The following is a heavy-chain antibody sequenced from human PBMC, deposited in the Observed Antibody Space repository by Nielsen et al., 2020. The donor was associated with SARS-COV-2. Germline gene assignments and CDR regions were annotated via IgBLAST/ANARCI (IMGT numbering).Heavy chain of an antibody. CDR2: VSSDGTKI. J-gene: IGHJ4*02. CDR1: GFTLSRYW. D-gene: IGHD3-22*01. Sequence: GESLKISCAASGFTLSRYWMNWVRQVPGEGLAWVSRVSSDGTKITYADSVKGRFTISKDNTRNTLYLQMNSLRAEDTAVYYCVRVRDDGFYYDTGPFDIWGQGSLVTVSS. CDR3: VRVRDDGFYYDTGPFDI. V-gene: IGHV3-74*01.